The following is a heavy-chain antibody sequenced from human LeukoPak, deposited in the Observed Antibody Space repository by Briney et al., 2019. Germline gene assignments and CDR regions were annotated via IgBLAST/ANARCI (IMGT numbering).Heavy chain of an antibody. V-gene: IGHV4-34*01. D-gene: IGHD1-26*01. CDR1: GGSFSGYY. Sequence: PSETLSLTCAVYGGSFSGYYWSWIRQPPGKGLEWIGEINHSGSTNYNPSLKSRVTISVDTSKNQFSLKLSSVTAADTAVYYCARGRRVGAIVGATKRHQFDYWGQGTLVTVSS. CDR2: INHSGST. CDR3: ARGRRVGAIVGATKRHQFDY. J-gene: IGHJ4*02.